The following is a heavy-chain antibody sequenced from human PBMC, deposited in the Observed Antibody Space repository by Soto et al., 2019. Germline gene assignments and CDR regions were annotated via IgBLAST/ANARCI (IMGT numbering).Heavy chain of an antibody. D-gene: IGHD5-12*01. Sequence: SETLSLTCTVSVGSISSSEYYWNWIRQPPGKGLEWIGYIYYSGSTYYRPSLKSRVTISLDTSKNQFSLNLTSVTAADTAVYYCARGGNNAYEVYYYYGMDVWGQGTTVPVS. V-gene: IGHV4-30-4*01. CDR2: IYYSGST. CDR1: VGSISSSEYY. J-gene: IGHJ6*02. CDR3: ARGGNNAYEVYYYYGMDV.